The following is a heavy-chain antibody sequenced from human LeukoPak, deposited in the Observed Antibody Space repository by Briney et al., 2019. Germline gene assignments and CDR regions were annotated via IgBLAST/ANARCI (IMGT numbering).Heavy chain of an antibody. CDR2: VYNSGST. J-gene: IGHJ4*02. CDR3: ARDRISSAGYDY. CDR1: GASISSYY. D-gene: IGHD6-6*01. Sequence: SETLSLTGNVSGASISSYYWSWIRQPPGEGLEWIGYVYNSGSTNYNPSLMSRVTMSVDTSKNQFSLRLSSVTAADTAVYYCARDRISSAGYDYWGQGTLVTVSS. V-gene: IGHV4-59*01.